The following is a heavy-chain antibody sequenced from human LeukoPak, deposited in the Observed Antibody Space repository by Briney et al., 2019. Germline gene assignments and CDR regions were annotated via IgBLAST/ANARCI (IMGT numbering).Heavy chain of an antibody. J-gene: IGHJ4*02. V-gene: IGHV3-23*01. CDR3: ATIVRVVTLDY. Sequence: GGSLRLSCVAPRFTFSGYAMSWVRQAPGKGLEWVSTISGTGVNTFYADSMKGRFTISRDNSKNTLYLQMNSLRAEDTAIYYCATIVRVVTLDYWGQGTLVTVSS. D-gene: IGHD3-3*01. CDR1: RFTFSGYA. CDR2: ISGTGVNT.